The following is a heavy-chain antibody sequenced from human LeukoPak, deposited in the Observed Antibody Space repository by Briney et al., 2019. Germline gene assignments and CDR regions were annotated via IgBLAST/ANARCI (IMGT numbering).Heavy chain of an antibody. CDR1: GYTFTSYV. J-gene: IGHJ4*02. Sequence: ASVKVSCKASGYTFTSYVMHWVRQAPGQRLEWMGWTNAGNGNTKYSQKFQGRVTITRDTSASTAYMELSSLRSEDTAVYYCAKDRWQQLVDYWGQGTLVTVSS. V-gene: IGHV1-3*01. CDR3: AKDRWQQLVDY. CDR2: TNAGNGNT. D-gene: IGHD6-13*01.